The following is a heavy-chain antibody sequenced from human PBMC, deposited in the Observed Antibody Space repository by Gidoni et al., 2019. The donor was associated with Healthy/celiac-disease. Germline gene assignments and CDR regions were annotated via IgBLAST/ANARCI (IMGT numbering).Heavy chain of an antibody. CDR2: ISAYNGNT. CDR3: ARARSGYENYYYGMDV. Sequence: QVQLVQSGAEVKKPGASVKVSCKASGYTFTTYGISWVRQAPGQGLEWMGWISAYNGNTNYAQKLQGRVTMTTDTSTSTAYMELRSLRSDDTAVYYCARARSGYENYYYGMDVWGQGTTVTVSS. D-gene: IGHD5-12*01. V-gene: IGHV1-18*01. CDR1: GYTFTTYG. J-gene: IGHJ6*02.